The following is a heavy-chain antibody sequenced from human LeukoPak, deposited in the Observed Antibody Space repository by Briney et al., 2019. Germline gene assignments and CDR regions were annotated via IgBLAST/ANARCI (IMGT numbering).Heavy chain of an antibody. CDR3: ARDILGRTNGGSNYFGMEV. D-gene: IGHD2-8*01. J-gene: IGHJ6*02. V-gene: IGHV1-2*04. CDR2: INLYSGGA. CDR1: GYTFTDYY. Sequence: ASVKVSCKASGYTFTDYYMHWVRQAPGQGLEWMGCINLYSGGAHYAQKFQDWLSMTRDTSINTAYMELSSLRSDDTAVYYCARDILGRTNGGSNYFGMEVWGQGTTVTVSS.